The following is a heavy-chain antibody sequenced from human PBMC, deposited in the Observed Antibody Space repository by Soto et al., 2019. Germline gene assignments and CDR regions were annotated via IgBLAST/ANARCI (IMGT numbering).Heavy chain of an antibody. J-gene: IGHJ4*02. CDR2: ISAYNGNI. V-gene: IGHV1-18*01. CDR1: GYDFTNYG. CDR3: SRGVYIKTGWKFTL. D-gene: IGHD3-9*01. Sequence: QVRLVQSGAEVKKPGASVKVSCKTYGYDFTNYGINWVRQAPGQGLEWMGWISAYNGNIVYAQNFRGRATLTTDTYTGSDYMELRCLRSDDTAVYYCSRGVYIKTGWKFTLWGQGTQLTVSS.